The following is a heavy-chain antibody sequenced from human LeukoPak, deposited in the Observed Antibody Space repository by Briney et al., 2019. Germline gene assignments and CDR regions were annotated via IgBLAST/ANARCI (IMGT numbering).Heavy chain of an antibody. V-gene: IGHV4-39*01. CDR3: ARHNMVRGVIGSDY. CDR2: IYYSGST. J-gene: IGHJ4*02. D-gene: IGHD3-10*01. CDR1: GGSISSSSYY. Sequence: SETLSLTCTVSGGSISSSSYYWGWIRQPPGKGLEWIGSIYYSGSTYYNPSLKSRVTISVDTSKNQFSLKLSSVTAADTAVYYCARHNMVRGVIGSDYWGQGTLVTVSS.